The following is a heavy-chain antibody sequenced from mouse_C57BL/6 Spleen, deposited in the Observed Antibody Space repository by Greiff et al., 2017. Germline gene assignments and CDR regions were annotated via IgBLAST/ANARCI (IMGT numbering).Heavy chain of an antibody. CDR3: ARGNRFYYAMDY. CDR2: IDPSDSYT. D-gene: IGHD2-1*01. Sequence: QVQLKQPGAELVKPGASVKLSCKASGYTFTSYWMQWVKQRPGQGLEWIGEIDPSDSYTNYNQKFKGKATLTVDTSSSTAYMQLSSLTSEDSAVYYCARGNRFYYAMDYWGQGTSVTVSS. V-gene: IGHV1-50*01. J-gene: IGHJ4*01. CDR1: GYTFTSYW.